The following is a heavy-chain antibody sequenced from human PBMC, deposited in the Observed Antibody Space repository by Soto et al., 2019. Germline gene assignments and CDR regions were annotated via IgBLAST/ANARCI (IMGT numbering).Heavy chain of an antibody. D-gene: IGHD6-13*01. CDR3: AKGDSTTHGDSFDI. J-gene: IGHJ3*02. Sequence: QVQLQESGPGLVKPSETLSLTCSVSGGSISFYNWNWIRQSPGKGLEWIGYIYHSGRTNYNPSLKSRVTISVDPSKNQFSLQLSSVTAADTAVYYCAKGDSTTHGDSFDIWGQGTMVTVSP. CDR2: IYHSGRT. CDR1: GGSISFYN. V-gene: IGHV4-59*01.